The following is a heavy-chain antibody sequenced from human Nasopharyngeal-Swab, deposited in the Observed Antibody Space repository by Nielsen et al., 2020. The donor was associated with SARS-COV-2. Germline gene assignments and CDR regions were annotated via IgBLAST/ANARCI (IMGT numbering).Heavy chain of an antibody. J-gene: IGHJ4*02. CDR2: IYYSGST. V-gene: IGHV4-61*01. CDR3: ARGGSSGWYGGFDY. CDR1: GGSVSSGSYY. Sequence: SETLSLTCTVSGGSVSSGSYYWSWIRQPPGKGLEWIGYIYYSGSTNCNPSLKSRVTISVDTSKNQFSLKLSSVTAADTAVYYCARGGSSGWYGGFDYWGQGTLVTVSS. D-gene: IGHD6-19*01.